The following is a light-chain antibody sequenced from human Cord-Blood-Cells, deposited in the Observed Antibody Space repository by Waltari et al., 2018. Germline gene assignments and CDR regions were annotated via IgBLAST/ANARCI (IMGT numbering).Light chain of an antibody. J-gene: IGLJ2*01. CDR2: EVS. Sequence: QSALTQPPSASGSPGQSVPISCTGTSSEVGGYNYVPWYQQHPGKAPKLSIYEVSKRPSGVPGRFSGSKSGNTASLTVSGLQAEEEADYYCSSYAGSELVFGGGTKLTVL. CDR1: SSEVGGYNY. V-gene: IGLV2-8*01. CDR3: SSYAGSELV.